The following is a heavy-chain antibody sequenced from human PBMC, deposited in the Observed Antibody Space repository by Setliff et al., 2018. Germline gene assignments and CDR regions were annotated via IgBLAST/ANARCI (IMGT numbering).Heavy chain of an antibody. CDR2: LNPKNNDT. CDR3: ARDVGAYCSGRICHPGY. Sequence: ASVKVSCKTSGYTFTDYYIHWVRQAPGEGLEWMGWLNPKNNDTSYAQSFQGRVTMTADTSTNTAYMELKSPRSDGTAVYYCARDVGAYCSGRICHPGYWGQGTLVTVSS. D-gene: IGHD2-15*01. J-gene: IGHJ4*02. V-gene: IGHV1-2*02. CDR1: GYTFTDYY.